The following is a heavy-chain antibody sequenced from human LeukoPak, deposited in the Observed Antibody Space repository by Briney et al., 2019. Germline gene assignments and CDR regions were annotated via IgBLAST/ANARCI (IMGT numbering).Heavy chain of an antibody. Sequence: GESLKISCQGSGYSFTTEWIGWVRQMPGKGLEWMGFIYPGDSDTKYSPSFQGQVTISADKSISTAYLQWSSLKASDTAMYYCATVLLAVAGPPDYWGQGTLVTVSS. V-gene: IGHV5-51*01. CDR1: GYSFTTEW. CDR2: IYPGDSDT. D-gene: IGHD6-19*01. CDR3: ATVLLAVAGPPDY. J-gene: IGHJ4*02.